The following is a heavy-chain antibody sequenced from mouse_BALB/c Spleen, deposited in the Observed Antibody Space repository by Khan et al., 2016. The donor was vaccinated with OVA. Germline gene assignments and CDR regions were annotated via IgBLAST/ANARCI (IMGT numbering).Heavy chain of an antibody. Sequence: VQLLESGAELAKPGASVKMSCKASGYTFTTYWMHWVKQRPGQGLEWIGYINPTPGYTDYNEKFKDRATLSADNSSSTAYMQLSSLTSEDSAVYYGTRDRIDYWGQGTTLTGSS. V-gene: IGHV1-7*01. CDR1: GYTFTTYW. CDR2: INPTPGYT. CDR3: TRDRIDY. J-gene: IGHJ2*01.